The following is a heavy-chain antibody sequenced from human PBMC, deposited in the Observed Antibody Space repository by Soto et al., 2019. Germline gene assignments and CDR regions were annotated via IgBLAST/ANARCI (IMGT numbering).Heavy chain of an antibody. V-gene: IGHV1-2*02. CDR3: ARSLTEGYCTITGCYTRPLYGMDV. D-gene: IGHD2-2*02. CDR1: GYTFSGYY. Sequence: GASVKVSCKASGYTFSGYYIHWLRQAPGQGLEWMGWINPNSGGTNYAQKFQGRVTVTRDTPTSTAYMELSRLTSDDTAVYYCARSLTEGYCTITGCYTRPLYGMDVCAQGTTVTVSS. CDR2: INPNSGGT. J-gene: IGHJ6*02.